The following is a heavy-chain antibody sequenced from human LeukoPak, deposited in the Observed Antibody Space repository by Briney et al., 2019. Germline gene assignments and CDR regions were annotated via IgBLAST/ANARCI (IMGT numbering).Heavy chain of an antibody. D-gene: IGHD6-19*01. J-gene: IGHJ4*02. V-gene: IGHV4-34*01. CDR2: INHSGST. CDR1: GGSFSGYY. Sequence: SETLSLTCAVYGGSFSGYYWSWIRQPPGKGLEWIGEINHSGSTNYNPSLKSRVTISVDTSKNQFSLKLSSVTAADTAVYYCAIAVAAYFDYWGQGTLVTVSS. CDR3: AIAVAAYFDY.